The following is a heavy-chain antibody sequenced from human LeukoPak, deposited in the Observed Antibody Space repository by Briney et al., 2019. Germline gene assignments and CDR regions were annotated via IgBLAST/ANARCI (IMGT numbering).Heavy chain of an antibody. CDR3: AKDSSRLDP. J-gene: IGHJ5*02. CDR2: IYSGGNT. Sequence: SETLSLTCSVSGDSINNYYWSWIRQPAGKGLEWIGRIYSGGNTNYNPSLKSRVTMSLDTSKNQFSLSLSSVTAADTAVYYCAKDSSRLDPWGQGTLVTVSS. CDR1: GDSINNYY. D-gene: IGHD6-13*01. V-gene: IGHV4-4*07.